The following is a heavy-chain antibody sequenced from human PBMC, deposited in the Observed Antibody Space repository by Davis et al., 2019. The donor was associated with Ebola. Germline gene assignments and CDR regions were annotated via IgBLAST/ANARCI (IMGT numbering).Heavy chain of an antibody. CDR2: IYSGGST. Sequence: PGGSLRLSCAASGFTVSSNYMSWVRQAPGQGLEWVSVIYSGGSTYYADSVKGRFTISRDNSKNTLYLQMNSLRAEDTAVYYCARAIGYSSSWSHFDYWGQGTLVTVSS. J-gene: IGHJ4*02. CDR3: ARAIGYSSSWSHFDY. V-gene: IGHV3-53*01. CDR1: GFTVSSNY. D-gene: IGHD6-13*01.